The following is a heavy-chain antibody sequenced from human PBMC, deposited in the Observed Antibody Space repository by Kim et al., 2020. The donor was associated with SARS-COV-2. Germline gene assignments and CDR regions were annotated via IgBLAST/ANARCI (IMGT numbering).Heavy chain of an antibody. D-gene: IGHD3-9*01. CDR3: ARDRTYYDILTGTYYYYGMDV. J-gene: IGHJ6*02. CDR2: IGTAGDP. CDR1: GFTFSSYD. V-gene: IGHV3-13*05. Sequence: GGSLRLSCAASGFTFSSYDMHWVRQATGKGLEWVSAIGTAGDPYYPGSVKGRFTISRENAKNSLYLQMNSLRAGDTAVYYCARDRTYYDILTGTYYYYGMDVWGQGTTVTVSS.